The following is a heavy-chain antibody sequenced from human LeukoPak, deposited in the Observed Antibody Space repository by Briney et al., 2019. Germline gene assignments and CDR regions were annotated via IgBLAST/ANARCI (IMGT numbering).Heavy chain of an antibody. J-gene: IGHJ5*02. V-gene: IGHV1-18*01. CDR2: ISAYNGNT. CDR1: GYTFTSYG. D-gene: IGHD3-9*01. Sequence: GASVKVSCKASGYTFTSYGISWVRQAPGQGLEWMGWISAYNGNTNYAQKLQGGVTMTTDTSTSTAYMELRRLRSDDTAVYYCARGNLRYFDWLPQANWFDPWGQGTLVTVSS. CDR3: ARGNLRYFDWLPQANWFDP.